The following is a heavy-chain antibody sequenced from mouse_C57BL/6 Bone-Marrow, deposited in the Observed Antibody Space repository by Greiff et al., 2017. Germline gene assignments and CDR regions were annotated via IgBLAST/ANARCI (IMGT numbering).Heavy chain of an antibody. CDR2: IYPGSGSN. Sequence: VQLQQPGAELVKPGASVKMSCKASGYTFTSYWITWVKQRPGQGLEWIGDIYPGSGSNNYNEKFKSKATLTVDTSSSTAYMQLSSLTSEDSAVYYSARPYYSNYWYFDIWGTGTTVTVSS. CDR3: ARPYYSNYWYFDI. CDR1: GYTFTSYW. V-gene: IGHV1-55*01. J-gene: IGHJ1*03. D-gene: IGHD2-5*01.